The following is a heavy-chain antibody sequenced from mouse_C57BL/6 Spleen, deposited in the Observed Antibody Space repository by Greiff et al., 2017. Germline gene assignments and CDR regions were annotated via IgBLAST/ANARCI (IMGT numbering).Heavy chain of an antibody. J-gene: IGHJ2*01. CDR1: GYTFTSYW. CDR3: ASPSDYGHYFDY. D-gene: IGHD2-4*01. Sequence: VQLQEPGAELVKPGASVKLSCKASGYTFTSYWMHWVKQRPGQGLEWIGMIHPNSGSTNYNEKFKSKATLTVDKSSSTAYMQHSSLTSEDSAVYYCASPSDYGHYFDYWGQGTTLTVSS. CDR2: IHPNSGST. V-gene: IGHV1-64*01.